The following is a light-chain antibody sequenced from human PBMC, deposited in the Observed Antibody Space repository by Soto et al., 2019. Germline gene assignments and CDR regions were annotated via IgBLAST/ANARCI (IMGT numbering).Light chain of an antibody. CDR2: DSS. J-gene: IGKJ5*01. CDR3: LQRKNWPPIT. Sequence: EIELTQSPATLSLSPGETATLSCRASQNVDKFLAWYQQRPGQPPRLLIFDSSNRATGVPVRFSGSGSGTVFTLAIGSLEPEDSAVYYCLQRKNWPPITFGQGTRLEMK. CDR1: QNVDKF. V-gene: IGKV3-11*01.